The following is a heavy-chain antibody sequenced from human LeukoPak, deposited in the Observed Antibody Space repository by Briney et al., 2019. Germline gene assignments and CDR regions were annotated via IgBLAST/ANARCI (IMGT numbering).Heavy chain of an antibody. CDR3: SRVRGYSYGYGDY. CDR2: IRSKAYGGTT. CDR1: GFTCGDYA. J-gene: IGHJ4*02. D-gene: IGHD5-18*01. Sequence: PGRSLRLSCTVSGFTCGDYAMSWVRQAPGKGLEGVGFIRSKAYGGTTEYAASVKGRFTISRDDSKSIAYLQVNILKTEDRAVYYCSRVRGYSYGYGDYWGQGTLVTVSS. V-gene: IGHV3-49*04.